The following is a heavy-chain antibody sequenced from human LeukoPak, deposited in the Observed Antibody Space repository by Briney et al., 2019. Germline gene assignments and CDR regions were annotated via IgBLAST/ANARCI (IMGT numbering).Heavy chain of an antibody. D-gene: IGHD2-2*01. CDR3: VRDYLQAQLQHFYLDY. J-gene: IGHJ4*02. V-gene: IGHV1-2*02. CDR1: GYTFTDYY. Sequence: GASVKVSCKASGYTFTDYYIHWVRQAPGQGLEWMGWSNPNSGGRNYAQKFQGRVTMTRNTSISTAYMELSSLRSDDTAVYYCVRDYLQAQLQHFYLDYWGQGTLVTVSS. CDR2: SNPNSGGR.